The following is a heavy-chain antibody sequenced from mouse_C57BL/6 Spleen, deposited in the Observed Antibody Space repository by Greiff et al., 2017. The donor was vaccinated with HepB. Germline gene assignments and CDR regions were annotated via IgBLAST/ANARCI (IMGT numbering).Heavy chain of an antibody. Sequence: EVKLVESGGDLVKPGGSLKLSCAASGFTFSSYGMSWVRQTPDKRLEWVATISSGGSYTYYPDSVKGRFTISRDNAKNTLYLQMSSLKSEDTAMYYCARHEVAYYYGSSYGAMDYWGQGTSVTVSS. CDR1: GFTFSSYG. CDR3: ARHEVAYYYGSSYGAMDY. CDR2: ISSGGSYT. J-gene: IGHJ4*01. V-gene: IGHV5-6*01. D-gene: IGHD1-1*01.